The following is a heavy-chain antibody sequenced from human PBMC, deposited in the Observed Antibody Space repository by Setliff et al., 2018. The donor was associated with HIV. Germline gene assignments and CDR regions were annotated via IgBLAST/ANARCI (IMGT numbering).Heavy chain of an antibody. CDR3: GRRDGYSYGFYFDY. Sequence: SETLSLTCTVSGGSISSSDYYWGWIRQPPGKGLEWIGSIYYTGRSFHNPSLKSRITISVDTSKNQFSLKLSSVTAADTAVYYCGRRDGYSYGFYFDYWGQGTLVTVSS. V-gene: IGHV4-39*01. CDR1: GGSISSSDYY. CDR2: IYYTGRS. D-gene: IGHD5-18*01. J-gene: IGHJ4*02.